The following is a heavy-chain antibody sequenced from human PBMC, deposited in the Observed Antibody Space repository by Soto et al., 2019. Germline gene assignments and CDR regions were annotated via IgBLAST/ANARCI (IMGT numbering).Heavy chain of an antibody. CDR2: TYHSGSA. CDR3: ARDSSAYYRTNWFDP. Sequence: PSETLSLTFAVSSYSISRGFYWCWIRQPPGKGLEWIGSTYHSGSAYYNPSLKSRVTMSVDTSKNQFSLKLSYVTAADTAVYYCARDSSAYYRTNWFDPWRQGTLVTVSS. V-gene: IGHV4-38-2*02. CDR1: SYSISRGFY. J-gene: IGHJ5*02. D-gene: IGHD3-22*01.